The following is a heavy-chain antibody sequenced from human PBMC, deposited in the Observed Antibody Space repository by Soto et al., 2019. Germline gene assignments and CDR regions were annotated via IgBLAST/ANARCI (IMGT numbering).Heavy chain of an antibody. J-gene: IGHJ3*02. D-gene: IGHD1-20*01. V-gene: IGHV3-21*01. CDR2: ISSSSSYI. CDR1: GFTFSSYS. CDR3: ARDPYNWNDQRAFDI. Sequence: GGSLRLSCAASGFTFSSYSMNWVRQAPGKGLEWVSSISSSSSYIYYADSVKGRFTISRDNAKNSLYLQMNSLRAEDTAVYYCARDPYNWNDQRAFDIWDQGTMVTVSS.